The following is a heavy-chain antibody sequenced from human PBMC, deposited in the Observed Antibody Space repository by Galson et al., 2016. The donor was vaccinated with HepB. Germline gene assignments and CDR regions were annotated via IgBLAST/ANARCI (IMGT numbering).Heavy chain of an antibody. D-gene: IGHD6-6*01. Sequence: SLRLSCAASKFTFNNYAMNWVRQAPGKGLEWVSGISGSGVTKYYADSVKGRFTISRDNSRNTLYLQMNSLRAEDTAVYYCAKTIEYSSPYYAMDVWGRGTTVTVSS. CDR3: AKTIEYSSPYYAMDV. V-gene: IGHV3-23*01. CDR1: KFTFNNYA. J-gene: IGHJ6*02. CDR2: ISGSGVTK.